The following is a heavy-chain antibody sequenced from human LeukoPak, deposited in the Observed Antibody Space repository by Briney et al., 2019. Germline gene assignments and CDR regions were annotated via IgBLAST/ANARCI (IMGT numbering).Heavy chain of an antibody. J-gene: IGHJ4*02. CDR2: ISGSADRT. CDR1: GFTFSTYT. Sequence: PGGSLRLSCAVSGFTFSTYTMSWVRQAPGKGLEWVSVISGSADRTYYADSVKGRFTISRDNSKNTLFLQMNSLRAEDAAVYYCAKGDSSSCYIHSDHWGQGTPVTVSS. CDR3: AKGDSSSCYIHSDH. V-gene: IGHV3-23*01. D-gene: IGHD2-2*02.